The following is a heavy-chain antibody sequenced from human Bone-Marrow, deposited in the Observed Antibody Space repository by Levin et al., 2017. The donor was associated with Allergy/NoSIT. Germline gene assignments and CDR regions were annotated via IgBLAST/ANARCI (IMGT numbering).Heavy chain of an antibody. D-gene: IGHD6-19*01. CDR1: GFTFSSYG. V-gene: IGHV3-33*01. J-gene: IGHJ4*02. Sequence: GGSLRLSCAASGFTFSSYGMHWVRQAPGKGLEWVAVIWYDGSNKYYADSVKGRFTISRDNSKNTLYLQMNSLRAEDTAVYYCARDLRVAVAGTLGYWGQGTLVTVSS. CDR3: ARDLRVAVAGTLGY. CDR2: IWYDGSNK.